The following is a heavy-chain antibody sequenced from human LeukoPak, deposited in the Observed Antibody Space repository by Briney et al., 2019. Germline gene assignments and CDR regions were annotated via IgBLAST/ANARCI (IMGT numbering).Heavy chain of an antibody. V-gene: IGHV3-23*01. CDR3: AKDPRYYYDSSGYCPNWFDP. J-gene: IGHJ5*02. D-gene: IGHD3-22*01. Sequence: GGSLRLSCAASGFTFSSYAMSWVRQAPGKGLEWVSAISGSGGSTYYADSVKGRFTISRDNSKNTLYLQMNSLRAEDTAVYYCAKDPRYYYDSSGYCPNWFDPWGQGTLVTVSS. CDR2: ISGSGGST. CDR1: GFTFSSYA.